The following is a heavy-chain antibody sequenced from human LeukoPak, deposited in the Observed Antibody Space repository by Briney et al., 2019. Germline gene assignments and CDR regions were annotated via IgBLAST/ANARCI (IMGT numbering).Heavy chain of an antibody. V-gene: IGHV4-38-2*02. CDR3: ARAYYDFWSGYPPRYYYYYMDV. CDR1: GYSISSGYY. D-gene: IGHD3-3*01. J-gene: IGHJ6*03. CDR2: IYHSGST. Sequence: SDTLSLTCTVSGYSISSGYYWGWIRQPPGKGLEWIGSIYHSGSTYYNPSLKRRVTISVGTPKNQFSLKLSSVTAADTAVYYCARAYYDFWSGYPPRYYYYYMDVWGKGTTVTVSS.